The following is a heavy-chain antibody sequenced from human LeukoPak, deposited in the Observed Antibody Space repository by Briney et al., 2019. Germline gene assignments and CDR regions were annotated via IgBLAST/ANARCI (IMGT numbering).Heavy chain of an antibody. D-gene: IGHD6-19*01. CDR1: EFTFDDYV. V-gene: IGHV3-9*01. J-gene: IGHJ6*02. Sequence: GRSLRLSCGVSEFTFDDYVIHWVRQGPGKGLEWVAAMSWTSGSIAYADSVKGRFNIFRDNAQSSLCLQMNSLRAEDTAFYYCARSSGSYDGYYGVEVWGQGTTVIVSS. CDR2: MSWTSGSI. CDR3: ARSSGSYDGYYGVEV.